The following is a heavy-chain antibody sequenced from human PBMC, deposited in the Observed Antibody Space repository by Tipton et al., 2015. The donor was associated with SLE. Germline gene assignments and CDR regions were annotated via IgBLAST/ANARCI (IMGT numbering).Heavy chain of an antibody. CDR3: ARVSESYLYYYYYYYMDV. Sequence: TLSLTCAVYGGSFSGYYWSWIRQPPGKGLEWIGEINHSGSTNYNPSLKSRVTISVDAAKNQFSLMLSSVTAADTAVYFCARVSESYLYYYYYYYMDVWGKGTTVTVSS. CDR1: GGSFSGYY. V-gene: IGHV4-34*01. J-gene: IGHJ6*03. D-gene: IGHD1-26*01. CDR2: INHSGST.